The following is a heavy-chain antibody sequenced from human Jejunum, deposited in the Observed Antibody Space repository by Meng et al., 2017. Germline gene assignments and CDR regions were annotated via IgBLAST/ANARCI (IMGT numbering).Heavy chain of an antibody. V-gene: IGHV3-20*04. J-gene: IGHJ4*02. CDR1: GFTFDNYG. D-gene: IGHD6-13*01. CDR2: LNWNGDST. Sequence: VQRVESGGGVVRPGGSLRLSCTTSGFTFDNYGMTWVRQAPGKGLEWVSSLNWNGDSTGYADSVKGRFTISRDNARNSLYLQMNSLRAEDTAFYYCARENSGSFYFDYWGQGTVVTVSS. CDR3: ARENSGSFYFDY.